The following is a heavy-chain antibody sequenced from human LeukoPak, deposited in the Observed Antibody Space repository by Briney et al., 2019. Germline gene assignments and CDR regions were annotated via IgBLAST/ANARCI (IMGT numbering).Heavy chain of an antibody. V-gene: IGHV1-46*01. CDR2: INPSGGST. CDR1: GYTFTSYY. Sequence: GASVKVSCKASGYTFTSYYMHWVRQAPGQGLEWMGIINPSGGSTSYAQKFQGRVTMTRDTSTSTVYMELSSLRSEDTAVYYCARGEGVLRFLESGRPTNYWGQGTLVTVSS. D-gene: IGHD3-3*01. CDR3: ARGEGVLRFLESGRPTNY. J-gene: IGHJ4*02.